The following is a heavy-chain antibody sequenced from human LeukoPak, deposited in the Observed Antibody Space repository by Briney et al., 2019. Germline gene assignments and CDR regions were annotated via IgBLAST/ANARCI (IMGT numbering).Heavy chain of an antibody. V-gene: IGHV1-2*02. J-gene: IGHJ4*02. CDR3: AIPFLAPGWGQLWFSIDY. D-gene: IGHD5-18*01. Sequence: ASVKVSCKASGYSFTGHYMHWVRQAPGQGLEWMGWINPNSGGTNYAQKFQGRVTMTRDTSISTAYIELSRLRSDDTAVYYCAIPFLAPGWGQLWFSIDYWGQGTLVTVSS. CDR2: INPNSGGT. CDR1: GYSFTGHY.